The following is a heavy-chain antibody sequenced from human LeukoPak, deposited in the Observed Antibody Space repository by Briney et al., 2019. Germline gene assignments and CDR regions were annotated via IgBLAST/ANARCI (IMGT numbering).Heavy chain of an antibody. CDR3: ASTRVVGATHFDY. V-gene: IGHV4-38-2*02. J-gene: IGHJ4*02. Sequence: SETLSLTCTVPGYSISSGYYWGWIRQPPGKGLEWIGSIYHSGSTYYNPSLKSRVTISVDTSKNQFSLKLSSVTAADTAVYYCASTRVVGATHFDYWGQGTLVTVSS. D-gene: IGHD1-26*01. CDR2: IYHSGST. CDR1: GYSISSGYY.